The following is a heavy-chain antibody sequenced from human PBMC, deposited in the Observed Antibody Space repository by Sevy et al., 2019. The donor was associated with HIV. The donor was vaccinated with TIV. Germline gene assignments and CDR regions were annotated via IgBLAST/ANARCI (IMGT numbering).Heavy chain of an antibody. J-gene: IGHJ4*02. CDR3: ARDWDYYGSGTYDH. D-gene: IGHD3-10*01. CDR2: ISSGRSYI. CDR1: GFTFRNYT. V-gene: IGHV3-21*06. Sequence: GGSLRLSCAASGFTFRNYTMNWVRQTPGKGLEWVSSISSGRSYIRYADSVKGRLTMSRDNAENSLYLQMNSLRAEDTGVYYCARDWDYYGSGTYDHWGQGTLVTVSS.